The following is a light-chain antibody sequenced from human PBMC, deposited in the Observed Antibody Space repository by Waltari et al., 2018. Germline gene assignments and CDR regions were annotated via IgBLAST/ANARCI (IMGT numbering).Light chain of an antibody. CDR1: LRLTKRY. V-gene: IGKV3-20*01. CDR3: QQYGSSVMYT. CDR2: GAS. Sequence: YRASLRLTKRYLAWYQQKPGQAPRLLIYGASSRAAGIPDRFTGSGSGTDYTLTISRLEPEDFAVYYCQQYGSSVMYTFGQGTRLEI. J-gene: IGKJ2*01.